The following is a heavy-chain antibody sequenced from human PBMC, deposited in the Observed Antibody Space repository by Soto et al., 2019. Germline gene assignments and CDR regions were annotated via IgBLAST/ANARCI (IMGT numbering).Heavy chain of an antibody. CDR1: GYTLTELS. D-gene: IGHD6-6*01. Sequence: VASVKVSCKVSGYTLTELSMHWVLQAPGKGLEWMGGFDPEDGETIYAQKFQGRVTMTEDTSTDTAYMELSSLRSEDTAVYYCATAEWYSSSSTWFDPWGQGTLVTVSS. CDR2: FDPEDGET. J-gene: IGHJ5*02. CDR3: ATAEWYSSSSTWFDP. V-gene: IGHV1-24*01.